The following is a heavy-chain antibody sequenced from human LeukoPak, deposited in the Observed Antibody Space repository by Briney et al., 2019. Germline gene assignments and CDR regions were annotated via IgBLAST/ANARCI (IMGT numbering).Heavy chain of an antibody. D-gene: IGHD3-3*01. CDR2: ISGSGGST. CDR1: GVTNYA. CDR3: AKDSYDFWSGPDAFDI. V-gene: IGHV3-23*01. J-gene: IGHJ3*02. Sequence: GGSLRLSCAVSGVTNYAISWVRQAPGKGLEWVSVISGSGGSTYYADSVKGRFTISRDNSKNTLYLQMNSLRAEDTAVYYCAKDSYDFWSGPDAFDIWGQGTMVTVSS.